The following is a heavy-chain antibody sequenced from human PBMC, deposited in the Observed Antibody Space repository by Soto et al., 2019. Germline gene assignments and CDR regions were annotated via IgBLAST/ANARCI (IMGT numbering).Heavy chain of an antibody. CDR3: ARVGFDIVVVPAAIELEPNYYGMDV. CDR1: GGSFRGYY. V-gene: IGHV4-34*01. J-gene: IGHJ6*02. CDR2: LNHSGST. Sequence: SETLTPNCAVYGGSFRGYYWSWIRQPPGKWLEWIGELNHSGSTNYNPSLKSRVTISVDTSKNQFSLKLSSVTAADTAVYYCARVGFDIVVVPAAIELEPNYYGMDVWGQGTTVPVSS. D-gene: IGHD2-2*02.